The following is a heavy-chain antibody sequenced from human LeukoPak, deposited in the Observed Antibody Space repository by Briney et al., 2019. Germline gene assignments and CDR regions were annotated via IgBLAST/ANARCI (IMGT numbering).Heavy chain of an antibody. V-gene: IGHV1-69*04. CDR1: GGTFSSHA. CDR2: IIPILGIP. J-gene: IGHJ2*01. Sequence: SVKVSCKASGGTFSSHAISWVRQAPGQGLEWMGRIIPILGIPNYAQKFQGRVTITADKSTTTAYMELSSLISEDTAVYYCATEAIVVVTARDYWYFDLWGRGTQVTVSS. D-gene: IGHD2-21*02. CDR3: ATEAIVVVTARDYWYFDL.